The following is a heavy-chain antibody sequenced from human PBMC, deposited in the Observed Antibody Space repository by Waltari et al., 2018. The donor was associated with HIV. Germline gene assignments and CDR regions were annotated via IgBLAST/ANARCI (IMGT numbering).Heavy chain of an antibody. Sequence: QVQLVQSGAEVKKPGASVKVSCKASGYTFTSYAMHWVRQAPGQRLEWMGWINAGNGNTKDSQKFQGRVTITRDTSASTAYMELGSLRSEDTAVYYCAISKLGSYYYYGMDVWGQGTTVTVSS. J-gene: IGHJ6*02. CDR3: AISKLGSYYYYGMDV. D-gene: IGHD7-27*01. CDR2: INAGNGNT. V-gene: IGHV1-3*01. CDR1: GYTFTSYA.